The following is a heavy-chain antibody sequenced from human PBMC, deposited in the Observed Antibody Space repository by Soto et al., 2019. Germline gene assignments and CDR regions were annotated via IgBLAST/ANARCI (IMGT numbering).Heavy chain of an antibody. CDR2: IYWDDGK. Sequence: QITLKESGPTLVKPTQTLTLTCTFSGFSLTTSGEGVGWIRQPPGKALEWLALIYWDDGKPYSPSLKSRLTITKDTSKSQVVLSMTNMDPVDTATYYCAHGSRYVRGTYRPYFDYWGQGTLVTVSS. CDR1: GFSLTTSGEG. J-gene: IGHJ4*02. V-gene: IGHV2-5*02. D-gene: IGHD3-16*02. CDR3: AHGSRYVRGTYRPYFDY.